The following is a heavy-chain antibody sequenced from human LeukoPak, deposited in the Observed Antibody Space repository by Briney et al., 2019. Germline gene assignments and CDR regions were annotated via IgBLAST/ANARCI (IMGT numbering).Heavy chain of an antibody. CDR1: GYTFTGYY. CDR3: ARGVWDSSGYYYVDGYYYYYMDV. D-gene: IGHD3-22*01. Sequence: ASVKVSCKASGYTFTGYYMHWVRQAPGQGLEWMGWINPNSGGTNYAQKFQGRVTMTRDTSISTAYMELSRLRSDDTAVYYCARGVWDSSGYYYVDGYYYYYMDVWGKGTTVTISS. CDR2: INPNSGGT. V-gene: IGHV1-2*02. J-gene: IGHJ6*03.